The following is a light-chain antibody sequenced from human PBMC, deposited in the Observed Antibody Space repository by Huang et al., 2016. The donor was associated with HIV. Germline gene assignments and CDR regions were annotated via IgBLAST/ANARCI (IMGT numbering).Light chain of an antibody. CDR2: AAS. J-gene: IGKJ1*01. CDR3: QQHNSWPRT. Sequence: EIVMTQSPATLSVSPGERATLSCRASQSNGSNLAWYQQRRGQAPRLLIYAASTRATGIPARFSGSGSGTEFTLTVSSLQSEDFAVYYCQQHNSWPRTFGQGTRV. CDR1: QSNGSN. V-gene: IGKV3-15*01.